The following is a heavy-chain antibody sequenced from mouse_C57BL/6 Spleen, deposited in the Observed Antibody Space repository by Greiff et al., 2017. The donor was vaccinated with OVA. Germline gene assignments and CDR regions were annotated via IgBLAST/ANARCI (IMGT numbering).Heavy chain of an antibody. CDR1: GYTFTSYD. V-gene: IGHV1-85*01. CDR3: ARNENYGNYLYYFDY. D-gene: IGHD2-1*01. CDR2: IYPRDGST. Sequence: QVQLQQSGPELVKPGASVKLSCKASGYTFTSYDINWVKQRPGQGLEWIGWIYPRDGSTKYNEKFKGKATLTVDTSSSTAYMELHSLTSEDSAVYFCARNENYGNYLYYFDYWGKGTTLTVSS. J-gene: IGHJ2*01.